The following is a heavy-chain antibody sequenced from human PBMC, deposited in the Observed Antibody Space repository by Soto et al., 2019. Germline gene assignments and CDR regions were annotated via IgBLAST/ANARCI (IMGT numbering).Heavy chain of an antibody. CDR1: GYTFTTYG. CDR2: ISGHNGKT. Sequence: QVHLVQSGAEVKKPGASVKVSCNSSGYTFTTYGVAWVRQVPGQGLEWMGWISGHNGKTFYAQSFQDRVTMTTDTSTSTAYMELRSLRSDDTAVYFFARERPLEDSPLADAFDVWGQGTRVTVSS. V-gene: IGHV1-18*01. CDR3: ARERPLEDSPLADAFDV. D-gene: IGHD1-1*01. J-gene: IGHJ3*01.